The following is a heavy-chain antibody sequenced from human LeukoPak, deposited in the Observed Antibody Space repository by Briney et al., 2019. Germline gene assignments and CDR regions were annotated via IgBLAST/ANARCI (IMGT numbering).Heavy chain of an antibody. J-gene: IGHJ4*02. CDR1: GFTFSTYW. CDR2: INQDGSEK. D-gene: IGHD3-10*01. V-gene: IGHV3-7*04. Sequence: GGSLRLSCAASGFTFSTYWMSWVRQAPGKGLEWVAKINQDGSEKHYVDSVKGRFTISRDNGKHSLYLQMNSLRAEDTAVYYCARDLTMVRGVSFDYWGPGTLVTVSS. CDR3: ARDLTMVRGVSFDY.